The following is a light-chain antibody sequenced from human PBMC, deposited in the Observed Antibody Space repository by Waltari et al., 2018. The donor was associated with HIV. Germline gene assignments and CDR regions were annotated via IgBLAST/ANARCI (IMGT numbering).Light chain of an antibody. Sequence: QSVLTQPPSASGTPGQRVSISCSGSGSNIGSNYVYWYQQVPGTAPKLLIYRNNQRPSGVPDRFSGSESGTSASLAISGLRSEDEADYYCAAWDDRLSGWVFGGGTKLTVL. CDR2: RNN. J-gene: IGLJ3*02. CDR3: AAWDDRLSGWV. CDR1: GSNIGSNY. V-gene: IGLV1-47*01.